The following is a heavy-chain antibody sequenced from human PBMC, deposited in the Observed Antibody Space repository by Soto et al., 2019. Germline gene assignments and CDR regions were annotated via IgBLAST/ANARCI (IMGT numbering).Heavy chain of an antibody. D-gene: IGHD3-10*01. CDR3: ARCITMVRGGHENTKTNWFDP. V-gene: IGHV1-18*01. J-gene: IGHJ5*02. CDR1: GYTFTSYG. Sequence: ASVKVSCKASGYTFTSYGISWVRQAPGQGLEWMGWISAYNGNTNYAQKLQGRVTMTTDTSTSTAYMELRSLRSDDTAVYYCARCITMVRGGHENTKTNWFDPWGQGTLVTVSS. CDR2: ISAYNGNT.